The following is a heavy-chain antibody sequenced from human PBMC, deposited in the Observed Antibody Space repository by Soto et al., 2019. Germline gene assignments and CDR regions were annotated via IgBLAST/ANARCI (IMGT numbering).Heavy chain of an antibody. CDR3: AREAWYYYDSSGSNNAFDI. D-gene: IGHD3-22*01. J-gene: IGHJ3*02. V-gene: IGHV3-33*01. CDR2: IWYDGSNK. Sequence: GGSLRLSCAASGFTFSSYGMHWVRQAPGKGLEWVAVIWYDGSNKYYADSVKGRFTISRDNSKNTLYLQMNSLRAEDTAVYYCAREAWYYYDSSGSNNAFDIWGQGTMVTVSS. CDR1: GFTFSSYG.